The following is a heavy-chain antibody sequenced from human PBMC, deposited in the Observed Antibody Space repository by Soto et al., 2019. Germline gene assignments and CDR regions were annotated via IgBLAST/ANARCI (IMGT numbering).Heavy chain of an antibody. D-gene: IGHD3-22*01. CDR1: GFTFSSND. Sequence: EVQLVESGGGLIQPGGSLRLSCAASGFTFSSNDMNWGRQAPGQGLEWVSLIYSGGSTYYADSVKGRFTISRDNSKNTLYLQMSSLRAEDTAVYYCATRPLLPGAPWGQGTMVTVSS. CDR3: ATRPLLPGAP. V-gene: IGHV3-53*01. J-gene: IGHJ3*01. CDR2: IYSGGST.